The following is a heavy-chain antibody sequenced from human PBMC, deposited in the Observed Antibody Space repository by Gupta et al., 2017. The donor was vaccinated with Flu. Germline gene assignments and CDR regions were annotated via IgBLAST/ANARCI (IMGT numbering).Heavy chain of an antibody. CDR3: ARMYCSGGSCETGFQH. V-gene: IGHV3-7*04. D-gene: IGHD2-15*01. Sequence: EVQLVESGGGLVQPGGSLRLSCAASGFTFSSEWMSWVRQAPGKGLEWVANIKQDGSEKYYVDSVKGRFTISRDNAKNSLYLQMNSLRAEDTAVYYCARMYCSGGSCETGFQHWGQGTLVTVSS. CDR1: GFTFSSEW. J-gene: IGHJ1*01. CDR2: IKQDGSEK.